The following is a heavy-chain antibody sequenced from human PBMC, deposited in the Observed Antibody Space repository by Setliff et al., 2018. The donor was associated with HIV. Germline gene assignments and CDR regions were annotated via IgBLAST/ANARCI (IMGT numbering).Heavy chain of an antibody. Sequence: SVKVFCKASGGSFSSYGLSWVRQAPGQGLEWMGGIMPIFGTANYAQKFQGRVTITADGSTRTVYMVLSSLRSEDTAVYYCARGTDGDYYYYMDVWGKGTTVTVSS. J-gene: IGHJ6*03. CDR3: ARGTDGDYYYYMDV. CDR2: IMPIFGTA. D-gene: IGHD3-10*01. CDR1: GGSFSSYG. V-gene: IGHV1-69*13.